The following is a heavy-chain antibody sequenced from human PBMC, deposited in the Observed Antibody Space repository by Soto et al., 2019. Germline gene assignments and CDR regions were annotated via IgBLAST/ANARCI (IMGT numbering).Heavy chain of an antibody. Sequence: QVQLVESGGGVVQPGRSLRLSCAASGFIFSGYAMHWVRQAPGTGLEWVAVISYDGNTKYYADSVKGRFTVSRDNSKNTLYVQMTNFSAEDTAMYYCAKETSAYAIDYWGQGTLVTVSS. V-gene: IGHV3-30-3*01. CDR3: AKETSAYAIDY. CDR2: ISYDGNTK. D-gene: IGHD5-12*01. CDR1: GFIFSGYA. J-gene: IGHJ4*02.